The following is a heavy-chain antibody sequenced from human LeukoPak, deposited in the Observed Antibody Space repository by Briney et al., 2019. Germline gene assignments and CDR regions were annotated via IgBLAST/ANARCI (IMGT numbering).Heavy chain of an antibody. CDR1: GYTFISYD. CDR3: ARKIASTRLGVRYYYMDV. D-gene: IGHD2-2*01. V-gene: IGHV1-8*01. Sequence: GXSVKVSCKASGYTFISYDIVWLRQATGQGLEWMGYMNPKSGNTDYVQNFQVRVTMTRDTSITTAYMELSGLRSEDTAVYYCARKIASTRLGVRYYYMDVWGEGTTVTLSS. CDR2: MNPKSGNT. J-gene: IGHJ6*03.